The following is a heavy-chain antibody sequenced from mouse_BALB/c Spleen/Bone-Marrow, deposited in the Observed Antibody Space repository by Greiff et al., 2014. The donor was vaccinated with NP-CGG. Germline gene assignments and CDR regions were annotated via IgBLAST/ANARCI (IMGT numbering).Heavy chain of an antibody. Sequence: QVQLQQSGAELVRPGSSVKISCKASGYPFSSYWMSWVKQRPGQGLEWIGQIYPGDGETNYNGKFKGNATLTADKSSSTAYMQLISLTAEYSAVYFCARKYGDYWGQGTSLTVSS. D-gene: IGHD2-10*02. V-gene: IGHV1-80*01. CDR3: ARKYGDY. J-gene: IGHJ2*02. CDR2: IYPGDGET. CDR1: GYPFSSYW.